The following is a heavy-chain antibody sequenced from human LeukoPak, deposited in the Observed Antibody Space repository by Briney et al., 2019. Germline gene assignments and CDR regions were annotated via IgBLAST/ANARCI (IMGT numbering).Heavy chain of an antibody. Sequence: SETLSLTCTVSGGSISSGDYYWSWIRQPPGKGLEWIGYIYYSGSTYYNPSLKSRVTISVDTSKNQFSLKLSSVTAAGTAVYYCARDRSGSGYYYYGMDVWGQGTTVTVSS. CDR3: ARDRSGSGYYYYGMDV. V-gene: IGHV4-30-4*01. CDR2: IYYSGST. D-gene: IGHD2-15*01. J-gene: IGHJ6*02. CDR1: GGSISSGDYY.